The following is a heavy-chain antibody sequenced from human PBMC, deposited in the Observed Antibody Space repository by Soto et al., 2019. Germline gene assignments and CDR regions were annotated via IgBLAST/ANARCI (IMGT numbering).Heavy chain of an antibody. CDR2: IYYSGSP. CDR1: GGSISSGGYY. J-gene: IGHJ5*02. V-gene: IGHV4-31*03. Sequence: QVQLQESGPGLVKPSQTLSLTCTVSGGSISSGGYYWSWIRQHPGKGLEWIGYIYYSGSPYYNPAPKRRVTISVDTSKNQFPLKLSSVTAADTAVYYCARVPPGSSGWYWFDPWGQGTLVTVSS. CDR3: ARVPPGSSGWYWFDP. D-gene: IGHD6-19*01.